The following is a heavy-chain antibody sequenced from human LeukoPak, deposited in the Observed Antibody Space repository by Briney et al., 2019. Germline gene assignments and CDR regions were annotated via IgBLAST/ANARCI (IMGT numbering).Heavy chain of an antibody. J-gene: IGHJ4*02. V-gene: IGHV3-30*04. CDR3: RDPFDY. Sequence: QSGGSLRLSCAASGFTLSSHAIHWVRQAPGKGLEWVALISYDGNIKYYADSVKGRFTISRDNSKNTLYLQMNSLRAEDTAVYYCRDPFDYWGQGTLVTVSS. CDR2: ISYDGNIK. CDR1: GFTLSSHA.